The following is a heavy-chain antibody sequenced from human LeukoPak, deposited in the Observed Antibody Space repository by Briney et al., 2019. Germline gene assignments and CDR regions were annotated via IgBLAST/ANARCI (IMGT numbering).Heavy chain of an antibody. CDR3: ARSTVVTRYGDY. D-gene: IGHD4-23*01. V-gene: IGHV1-18*01. J-gene: IGHJ4*02. CDR2: ISAYNGNT. Sequence: VASVKVSCKASGYTFTSYGIIWVRQAPGQGLEWMGWISAYNGNTNYAQKLQGRVTMTTDSSTSTVYMELRSLRSDDTAVYYCARSTVVTRYGDYWGQGTLVTVSP. CDR1: GYTFTSYG.